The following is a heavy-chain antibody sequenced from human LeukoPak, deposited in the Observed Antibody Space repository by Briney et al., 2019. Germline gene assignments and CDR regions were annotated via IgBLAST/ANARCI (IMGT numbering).Heavy chain of an antibody. V-gene: IGHV1-69*06. CDR3: ATKNFGDLYRHDDPFNM. CDR1: GDTFSSSA. Sequence: SVKVSCKASGDTFSSSAISWVRQAPGQGLEWMGGIIPMFGTGNYAQKFQGRVTISADRSTSTAYMEVSSLKSEDTAVYYCATKNFGDLYRHDDPFNMWGQRTTVTVSS. J-gene: IGHJ3*02. D-gene: IGHD3-10*01. CDR2: IIPMFGTG.